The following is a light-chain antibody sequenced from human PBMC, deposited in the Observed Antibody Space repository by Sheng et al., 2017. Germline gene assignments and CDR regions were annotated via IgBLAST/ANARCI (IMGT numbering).Light chain of an antibody. CDR2: GAS. CDR3: QQYGSSPWA. V-gene: IGKV3-20*01. Sequence: EIVMTQSPGTLSVSLGERATLSCRASQSVSSYLAWYQQKPGQAPRLLIYGASTRATGIPARFSGSGSGTDFTLTISRLEPEDFAVYYCQQYGSSPWAFGQGTKVEIK. J-gene: IGKJ1*01. CDR1: QSVSSY.